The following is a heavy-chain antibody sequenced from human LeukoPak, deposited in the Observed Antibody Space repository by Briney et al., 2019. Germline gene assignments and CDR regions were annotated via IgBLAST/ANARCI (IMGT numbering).Heavy chain of an antibody. D-gene: IGHD3-10*01. J-gene: IGHJ4*02. CDR3: GKDLAGSYLLDY. CDR2: ITWDGATT. V-gene: IGHV3-43*01. Sequence: GGSPRLSCVASGFAFKEFTMHWVRQAPGKGLEWVSLITWDGATTYYADSVKGRFTISRDNSKNSLYLQMNNLSTEDTALYYCGKDLAGSYLLDYWGQGTLVTVSS. CDR1: GFAFKEFT.